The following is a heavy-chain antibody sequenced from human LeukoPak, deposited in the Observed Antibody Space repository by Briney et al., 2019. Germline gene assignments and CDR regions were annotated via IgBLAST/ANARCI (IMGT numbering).Heavy chain of an antibody. CDR2: IWSDGSNK. Sequence: GRSLRLSCAASGFTFSSYGMHWVRQAPGKGLEWVAVIWSDGSNKHSADSVKGRFTISRDNSKKTLYLQMNSLRAEDTAVYYCARARGPYSSGWYWFDPWGQGTLVTVSS. CDR1: GFTFSSYG. J-gene: IGHJ5*02. D-gene: IGHD6-19*01. CDR3: ARARGPYSSGWYWFDP. V-gene: IGHV3-33*01.